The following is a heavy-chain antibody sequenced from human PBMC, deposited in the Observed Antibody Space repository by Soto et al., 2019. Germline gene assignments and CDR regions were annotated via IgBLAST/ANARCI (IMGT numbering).Heavy chain of an antibody. CDR3: ARGGHDYSNSVAFDP. J-gene: IGHJ5*02. CDR2: INHSGST. V-gene: IGHV4-34*01. D-gene: IGHD4-4*01. CDR1: GGSFSGYY. Sequence: QVQLQQWGAGLLKPSETLSLTCAVYGGSFSGYYWSWIRQPPGKGLEWIGEINHSGSTNYNPSLKSRVTISVDTSKNQFSLKLSSVTAADTAVYYCARGGHDYSNSVAFDPWGQGTLVTVSS.